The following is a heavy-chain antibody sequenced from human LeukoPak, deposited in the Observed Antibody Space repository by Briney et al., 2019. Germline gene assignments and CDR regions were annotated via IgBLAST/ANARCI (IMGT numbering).Heavy chain of an antibody. CDR2: LNPNSGNT. J-gene: IGHJ6*02. CDR3: ARDYNFEAAAGTDYYYGMDV. Sequence: ASVKVSCKASGYTFTSYGISWVRQAPGQGLEWMGWLNPNSGNTGYAQKFQGRVTMTRNTSISTAYMELSSLRSEDTAVYYCARDYNFEAAAGTDYYYGMDVWGQGTTVTVSS. D-gene: IGHD6-13*01. V-gene: IGHV1-8*02. CDR1: GYTFTSYG.